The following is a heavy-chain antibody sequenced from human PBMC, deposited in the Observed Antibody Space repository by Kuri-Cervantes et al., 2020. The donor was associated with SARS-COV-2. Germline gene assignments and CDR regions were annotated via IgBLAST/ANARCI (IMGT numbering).Heavy chain of an antibody. CDR2: IKSKTDGGTT. J-gene: IGHJ6*02. CDR3: TTPDYDIFTGYYPYYYYYGMDV. D-gene: IGHD3-9*01. V-gene: IGHV3-15*07. Sequence: AESLSLSCAASGFSFSNAWMNWVRQAPGKGLEWVGRIKSKTDGGTTDYAAPVKGRFTNSRDDSKNTLYLQMNSLKTEDTAVYYGTTPDYDIFTGYYPYYYYYGMDVWGQGTTVTVSS. CDR1: GFSFSNAW.